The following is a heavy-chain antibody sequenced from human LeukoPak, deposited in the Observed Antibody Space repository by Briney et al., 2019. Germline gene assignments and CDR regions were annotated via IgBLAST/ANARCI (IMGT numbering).Heavy chain of an antibody. CDR1: GYSFTSYW. CDR2: IYPGDSDT. CDR3: ARMYYYDSSGYWDFDY. V-gene: IGHV5-51*01. Sequence: GESLKISCKGSGYSFTSYWIGWVRQMPGKGLEWMGIIYPGDSDTRYSPSFQGQVTISADKSISTAYLQWSGLKASDTAMYYCARMYYYDSSGYWDFDYWGQGTLVTVSS. D-gene: IGHD3-22*01. J-gene: IGHJ4*02.